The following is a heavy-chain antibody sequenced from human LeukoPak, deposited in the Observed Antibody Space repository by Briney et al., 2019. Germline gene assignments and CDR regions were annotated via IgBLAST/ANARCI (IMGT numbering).Heavy chain of an antibody. CDR2: ISTSTTYI. V-gene: IGHV3-21*01. D-gene: IGHD1-1*01. CDR3: ARDQGGTTPIDY. J-gene: IGHJ4*02. CDR1: GFSISGNN. Sequence: GGSLRLSCAASGFSISGNNMNWVRQAPGKGLEWVSSISTSTTYIYYTDSVRGRFTISRDNAKNSMYLQMDSLRADDTAVCYCARDQGGTTPIDYWGQGTLVTVSS.